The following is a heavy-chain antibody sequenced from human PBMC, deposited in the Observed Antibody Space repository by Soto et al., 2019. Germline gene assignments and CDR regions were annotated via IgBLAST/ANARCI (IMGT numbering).Heavy chain of an antibody. D-gene: IGHD2-2*01. CDR3: ARGGIVVVPAAILKVGYYYYGMDV. V-gene: IGHV4-61*01. CDR2: IYYSGST. J-gene: IGHJ6*02. CDR1: GGSVSSGSYY. Sequence: SETLSLTCTVCGGSVSSGSYYWSWIRQPPGKGLEGIGHIYYSGSTNYNPTVKSRVTISVDTSKDQFSLKLSSVTAADTAVYYCARGGIVVVPAAILKVGYYYYGMDVWGQGTTVTVSS.